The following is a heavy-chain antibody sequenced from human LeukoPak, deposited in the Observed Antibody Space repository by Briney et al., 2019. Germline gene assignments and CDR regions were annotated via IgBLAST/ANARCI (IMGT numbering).Heavy chain of an antibody. J-gene: IGHJ6*03. CDR3: AASGFGFGELPSYFYYYMDV. Sequence: ASVKVSCKASGYTFTSYYMHWVRQAPGQGLEWMGIINPSGGSTNYAQKFQGRVTMTRDMSTGTAYMELSSLRSEDTAVYYCAASGFGFGELPSYFYYYMDVWGKGTTVTISS. CDR2: INPSGGST. CDR1: GYTFTSYY. D-gene: IGHD3-10*01. V-gene: IGHV1-46*01.